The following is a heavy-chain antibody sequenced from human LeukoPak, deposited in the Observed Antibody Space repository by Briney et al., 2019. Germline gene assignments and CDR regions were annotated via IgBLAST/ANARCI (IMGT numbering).Heavy chain of an antibody. D-gene: IGHD2-15*01. CDR2: IDGGSNAI. CDR1: GFTFSSYS. J-gene: IGHJ4*02. CDR3: ARDSGRGGSCDY. V-gene: IGHV3-48*01. Sequence: GGSLRLSCAASGFTFSSYSMKWVRQAPGKGLEWVSHIDGGSNAIYYADSVKGRFTISRDNARNSLYLQMNSLRGEDTGVYYCARDSGRGGSCDYWGQGTLVTVSS.